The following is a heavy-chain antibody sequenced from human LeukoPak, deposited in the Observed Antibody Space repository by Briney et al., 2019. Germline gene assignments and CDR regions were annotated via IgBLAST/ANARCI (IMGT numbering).Heavy chain of an antibody. D-gene: IGHD6-13*01. CDR3: AKDQGSAAAGRGSDY. Sequence: GRSLRLSCAASGFTFSSYGMHWVRQAPGKGLEWVAVISYDGINKYYADSVKGRFTISRDNSKNTLYLQMNSLRAEDTAVYYCAKDQGSAAAGRGSDYWGQGTLVTVSS. CDR2: ISYDGINK. CDR1: GFTFSSYG. J-gene: IGHJ4*02. V-gene: IGHV3-30*18.